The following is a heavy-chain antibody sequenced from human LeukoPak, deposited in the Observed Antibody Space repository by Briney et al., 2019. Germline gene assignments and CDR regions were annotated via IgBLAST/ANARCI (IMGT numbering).Heavy chain of an antibody. V-gene: IGHV1-18*01. D-gene: IGHD3-22*01. CDR1: GYTFNSYD. CDR2: INVGNGNT. J-gene: IGHJ5*02. Sequence: ASVKVSCKASGYTFNSYDLSWVRQAPGQGLEWMGWINVGNGNTNYAQRVQGRVTMTTDTSTSTAYMELRSLRSDDTAVYYCARGGRLYDNNGFYRGNWFDPWGQGTLVAVSP. CDR3: ARGGRLYDNNGFYRGNWFDP.